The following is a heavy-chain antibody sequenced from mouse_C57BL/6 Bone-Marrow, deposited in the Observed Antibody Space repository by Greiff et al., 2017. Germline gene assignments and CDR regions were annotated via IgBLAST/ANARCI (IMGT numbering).Heavy chain of an antibody. V-gene: IGHV1-64*01. CDR1: GYTFTSYW. J-gene: IGHJ3*01. CDR3: ARDYDYDGVFAY. CDR2: IHPNSGST. D-gene: IGHD2-4*01. Sequence: QVQLQQPGAELVKPGASVKLSCKASGYTFTSYWLPWVKQRPGQGLEWIGMIHPNSGSTNYNEQFKSKATLTVDKSSSTAYMQLSSLTSADSAVYYCARDYDYDGVFAYWGQGTLVTVSA.